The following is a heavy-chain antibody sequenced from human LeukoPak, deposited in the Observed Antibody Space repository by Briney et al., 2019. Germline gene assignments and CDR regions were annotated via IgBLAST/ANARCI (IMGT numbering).Heavy chain of an antibody. V-gene: IGHV3-30*03. CDR2: ISNDGSRK. Sequence: GRSLRLSCAPSGFTFSRHGMHWVRQAPGKGLEWVAIISNDGSRKYYAHSVEGRFTISRDNSKNTLYLQMSSLRPEDTAVYYCVRGWRNMDVWGQGTTVTVSS. CDR1: GFTFSRHG. D-gene: IGHD5-24*01. CDR3: VRGWRNMDV. J-gene: IGHJ6*02.